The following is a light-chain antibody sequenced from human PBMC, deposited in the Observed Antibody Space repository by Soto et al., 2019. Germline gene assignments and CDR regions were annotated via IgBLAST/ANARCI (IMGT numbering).Light chain of an antibody. CDR3: RSSTRSRNLV. Sequence: QSVLTQPASVSGSPGQSITISCTGTSSDVGGYNYVSWYQQHPGKAPKLMIYEVSNRPSGVSNRFSGSKSGNTASLTISGLQDEDEADYYCRSSTRSRNLVFGNGTTLTVL. CDR2: EVS. V-gene: IGLV2-14*01. CDR1: SSDVGGYNY. J-gene: IGLJ1*01.